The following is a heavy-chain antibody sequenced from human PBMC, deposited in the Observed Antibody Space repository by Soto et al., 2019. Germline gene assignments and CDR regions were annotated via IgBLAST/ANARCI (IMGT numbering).Heavy chain of an antibody. D-gene: IGHD7-27*01. CDR1: GYTFTSYY. Sequence: GASVKVSCKASGYTFTSYYMHWVRQAPGQGLEWMGIINPSGGSTSYAQKFQGRVTMTRDTSTSTVYMELSSLRSEDTAVYYCARVNWDPHFPEYYFDYWGQGTLVTVSS. J-gene: IGHJ4*02. V-gene: IGHV1-46*03. CDR3: ARVNWDPHFPEYYFDY. CDR2: INPSGGST.